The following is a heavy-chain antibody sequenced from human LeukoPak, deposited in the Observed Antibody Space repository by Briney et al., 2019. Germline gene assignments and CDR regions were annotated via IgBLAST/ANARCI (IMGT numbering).Heavy chain of an antibody. CDR2: ISYDGSNK. J-gene: IGHJ3*02. CDR1: GFTFSSYA. Sequence: GGSLRLSCAASGFTFSSYAMHWVRQAPGKGLEWVAVISYDGSNKYYADSVKGRFTISRDNSKNTLYLQMNSLRVEDTAIYYCARRPYAGAFDIWGQGTMVTVSS. CDR3: ARRPYAGAFDI. V-gene: IGHV3-30-3*01. D-gene: IGHD4-17*01.